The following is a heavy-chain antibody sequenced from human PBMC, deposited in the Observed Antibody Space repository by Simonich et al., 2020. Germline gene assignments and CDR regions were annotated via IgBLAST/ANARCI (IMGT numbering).Heavy chain of an antibody. J-gene: IGHJ4*02. CDR2: MKPNSGNT. CDR1: GYTFISYD. CDR3: ARGRGGMSRGYVDY. Sequence: QVQLVKSGAEVKKPGASGKVSCKASGYTFISYDINWVQKATGQWIEWMGLMKPNSGNTGYAQKFQGRVTITRNTSISTAYMELSSLRYEDTAVYYCARGRGGMSRGYVDYWGQGTLVTVSS. V-gene: IGHV1-8*03. D-gene: IGHD2-15*01.